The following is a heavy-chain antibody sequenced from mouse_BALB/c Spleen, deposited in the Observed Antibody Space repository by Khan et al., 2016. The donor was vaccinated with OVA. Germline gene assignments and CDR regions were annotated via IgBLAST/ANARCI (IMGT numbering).Heavy chain of an antibody. V-gene: IGHV1S41*01. D-gene: IGHD1-1*01. J-gene: IGHJ4*01. CDR1: GYTFTSYW. Sequence: DLVKPGASVKLFCKASGYTFTSYWINWIRQRPGQGLAWIGRIAPGSGSTSYTEMFKGEALLTVDTSSRTAYIQLSSLSSDDSAVFLCARSKDYGSGLYAMDYWGQGTSINVSS. CDR3: ARSKDYGSGLYAMDY. CDR2: IAPGSGST.